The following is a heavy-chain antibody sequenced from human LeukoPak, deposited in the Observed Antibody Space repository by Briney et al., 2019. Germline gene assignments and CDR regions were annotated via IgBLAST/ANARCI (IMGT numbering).Heavy chain of an antibody. J-gene: IGHJ3*02. CDR1: GGSISSSSYN. CDR2: IYYSGST. CDR3: ARRDPSGLLLFGELYAFDI. V-gene: IGHV4-39*01. D-gene: IGHD3-10*01. Sequence: SETLSLTCTVSGGSISSSSYNWGWIRQPPGKGLEWIGSIYYSGSTYYNPSLKSRVTIYVDTSKTQFSLKRGFVTAANTAVYYCARRDPSGLLLFGELYAFDIWGQGTMVTVSS.